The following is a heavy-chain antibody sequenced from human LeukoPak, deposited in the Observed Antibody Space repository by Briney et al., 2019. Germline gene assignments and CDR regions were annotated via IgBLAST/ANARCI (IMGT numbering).Heavy chain of an antibody. Sequence: ASVKVSCKVSGYTFTDYYMHWVQQAPGKGLEWMGLVDPEDGETIYAEKFQGRVTITAGTSTDTAYMELSSLRSEDTAVYYCATVASREVGATFDYWGQGTLVTVSS. CDR1: GYTFTDYY. D-gene: IGHD1-26*01. CDR3: ATVASREVGATFDY. V-gene: IGHV1-69-2*01. CDR2: VDPEDGET. J-gene: IGHJ4*02.